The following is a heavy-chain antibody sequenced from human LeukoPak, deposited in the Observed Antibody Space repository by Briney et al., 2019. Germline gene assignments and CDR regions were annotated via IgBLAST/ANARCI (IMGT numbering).Heavy chain of an antibody. J-gene: IGHJ6*02. D-gene: IGHD6-19*01. Sequence: AGGSLRLSCAASGFTFSSYGMHWVRQAPGKGLEWVAFIRYDGSNKYYADSVKGRFTISRDNSKNTLYLQMNSLRAEDTAVYYCAKVGVAGRRDYYYGMDVWGQGTTVTVSS. CDR2: IRYDGSNK. CDR3: AKVGVAGRRDYYYGMDV. V-gene: IGHV3-30*02. CDR1: GFTFSSYG.